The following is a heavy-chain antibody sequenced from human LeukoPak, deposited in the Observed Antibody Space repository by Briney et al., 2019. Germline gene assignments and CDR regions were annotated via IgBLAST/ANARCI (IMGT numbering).Heavy chain of an antibody. Sequence: GASVKVSCKSSGYTFTSHSISWLRQAPGQGLEWMGWISAYSGNTHYAQKFQGRVTMTTETSTSTAYMELRGLIPDDTAVYYCARGSSSFDYWGQGTLVTVSP. CDR3: ARGSSSFDY. CDR1: GYTFTSHS. J-gene: IGHJ4*02. CDR2: ISAYSGNT. D-gene: IGHD2-2*01. V-gene: IGHV1-18*01.